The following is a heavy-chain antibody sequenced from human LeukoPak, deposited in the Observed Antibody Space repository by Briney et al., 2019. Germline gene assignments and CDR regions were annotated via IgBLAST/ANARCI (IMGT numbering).Heavy chain of an antibody. Sequence: PGGSLRLSCAASGFIFSNYAMHWVRQAPGKGLEWVAVISYDGSNKFYADSVKGRFTISRDNSKNTLFLQTNSLRAEDTAVYYCARVTFGDGYFDYWGQGTLVTVSS. V-gene: IGHV3-30-3*01. CDR3: ARVTFGDGYFDY. CDR1: GFIFSNYA. D-gene: IGHD3-16*01. CDR2: ISYDGSNK. J-gene: IGHJ4*02.